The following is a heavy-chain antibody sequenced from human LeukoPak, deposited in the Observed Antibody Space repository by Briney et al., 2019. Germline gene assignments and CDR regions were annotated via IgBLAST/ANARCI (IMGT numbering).Heavy chain of an antibody. CDR1: GFTFSSYR. J-gene: IGHJ4*02. Sequence: GGSLRLSCAASGFTFSSYRMSWVRQAPGKGLEWVANIKQDGSEKYYVDSVKGRFTISRDNAKNSLYLQMNSLRAEDTAVYYCARDLGITGDTPLGGWGQGTLVTVSS. CDR3: ARDLGITGDTPLGG. D-gene: IGHD1-20*01. CDR2: IKQDGSEK. V-gene: IGHV3-7*01.